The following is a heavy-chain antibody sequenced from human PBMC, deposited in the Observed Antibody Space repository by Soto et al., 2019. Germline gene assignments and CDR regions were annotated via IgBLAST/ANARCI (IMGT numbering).Heavy chain of an antibody. D-gene: IGHD3-22*01. CDR1: GYNFTSHY. V-gene: IGHV1-46*01. J-gene: IGHJ6*02. Sequence: ASVKVSCKTSGYNFTSHYIHWVRQAPGQRLESMGIIYPRGGSTIYAQKFQGKVTMTRDTSTHTPYMELSSLRSEDTAIYYCARVGYSSTGTTLHFHGLDVWGQGTTVTVSS. CDR3: ARVGYSSTGTTLHFHGLDV. CDR2: IYPRGGST.